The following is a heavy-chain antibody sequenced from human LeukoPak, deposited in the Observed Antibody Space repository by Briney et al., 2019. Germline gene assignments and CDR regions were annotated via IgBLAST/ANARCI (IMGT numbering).Heavy chain of an antibody. D-gene: IGHD4-4*01. CDR2: ISYDGSNK. J-gene: IGHJ5*02. V-gene: IGHV3-30*18. CDR1: GFTFSSYG. CDR3: DKEVTPRTISLDWFDA. Sequence: GGSLRLSCAASGFTFSSYGMPWVRQAPGKGLEWVAVISYDGSNKYYADSVKGRFTISRDNSKNTLYLQMNSLRAEDTAVYYCDKEVTPRTISLDWFDARGQGTLVTVSS.